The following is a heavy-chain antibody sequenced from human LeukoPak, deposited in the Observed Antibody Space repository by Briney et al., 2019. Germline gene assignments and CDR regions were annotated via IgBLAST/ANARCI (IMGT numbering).Heavy chain of an antibody. CDR1: GFTFSSYA. CDR3: ATPRDLTGYYGFWVC. Sequence: PGGSLRLSCAASGFTFSSYAMSWVRQAPGKGLEWVSAISGSGGSTYYADSVKGRFTISRDNSKNTLYLQMNSLRAEDMAVYYCATPRDLTGYYGFWVCWGQGTLVTVSS. D-gene: IGHD3-9*01. CDR2: ISGSGGST. J-gene: IGHJ4*02. V-gene: IGHV3-23*01.